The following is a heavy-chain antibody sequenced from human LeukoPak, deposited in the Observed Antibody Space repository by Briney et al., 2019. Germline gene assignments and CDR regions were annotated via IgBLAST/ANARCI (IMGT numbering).Heavy chain of an antibody. CDR1: GFTLSDYA. V-gene: IGHV3-33*01. CDR2: TWDDGTSK. D-gene: IGHD4-17*01. J-gene: IGHJ4*02. CDR3: ARDRPYGDYVGGFDS. Sequence: GGSLRLSCAASGFTLSDYAMHWVRQAPGKGLEWVAVTWDDGTSKNYADSVKGRFTISRDTSKKTIYLQMNSLRAEDTAVYYCARDRPYGDYVGGFDSWGQGTLVAVSS.